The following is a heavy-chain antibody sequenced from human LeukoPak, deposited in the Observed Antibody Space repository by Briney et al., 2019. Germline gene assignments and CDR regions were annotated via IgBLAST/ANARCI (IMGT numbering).Heavy chain of an antibody. CDR1: GYTFTSDD. D-gene: IGHD3-10*01. CDR2: INPYSGNT. Sequence: GASVKVSCKASGYTFTSDDINWVRQATGQGLEWRGWINPYSGNTGYARKFQGRVTMTKNTSISTVHMELSSLRSEDTAVYFCARGQGGSGSGSYYFDYWGQGTLVTVSS. V-gene: IGHV1-8*01. CDR3: ARGQGGSGSGSYYFDY. J-gene: IGHJ4*02.